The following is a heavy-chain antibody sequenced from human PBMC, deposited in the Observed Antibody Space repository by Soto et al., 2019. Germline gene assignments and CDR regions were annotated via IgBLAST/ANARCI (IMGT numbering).Heavy chain of an antibody. V-gene: IGHV4-31*03. CDR2: IYFNGNP. D-gene: IGHD2-2*01. J-gene: IGHJ6*02. CDR3: AQVPTAKKYYASGMDV. Sequence: QVQLEESGPGLVKPSQTLSLTCSVSGGSINNGMYYWSWIRQHPGTGMEWIGYIYFNGNPYYHPSLGSRVIRSLDMSTNQFSLNMRCVTDAGAAVYYCAQVPTAKKYYASGMDVWGQGTTV. CDR1: GGSINNGMYY.